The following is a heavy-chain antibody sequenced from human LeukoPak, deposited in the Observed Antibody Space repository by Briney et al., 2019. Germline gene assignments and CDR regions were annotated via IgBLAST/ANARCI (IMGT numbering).Heavy chain of an antibody. V-gene: IGHV4-34*01. Sequence: SETLSLTCAVYGGSFSGYYWSWIRQPPGEGLEWIGEINHSGSTNYNPSLKSRVTISVDTSKNQFSLKLSSVTAADTAVYYCARGHDYGVAWFQHWGQGTLVTVSS. D-gene: IGHD4-17*01. CDR2: INHSGST. CDR1: GGSFSGYY. J-gene: IGHJ1*01. CDR3: ARGHDYGVAWFQH.